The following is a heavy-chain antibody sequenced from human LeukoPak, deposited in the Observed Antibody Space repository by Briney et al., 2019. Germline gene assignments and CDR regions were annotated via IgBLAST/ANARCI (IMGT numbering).Heavy chain of an antibody. CDR3: ASQVALNWFDP. CDR2: IIPIFGTA. V-gene: IGHV1-69*05. J-gene: IGHJ5*02. CDR1: GGTFSSYA. D-gene: IGHD5-12*01. Sequence: GSSVRVSCKASGGTFSSYAISWVRQAPGQGREWMGGIIPIFGTANYAQKFQGRVTITTDESTSTAYMELSSLRSEDTAVYYCASQVALNWFDPWGQGTLVTVSS.